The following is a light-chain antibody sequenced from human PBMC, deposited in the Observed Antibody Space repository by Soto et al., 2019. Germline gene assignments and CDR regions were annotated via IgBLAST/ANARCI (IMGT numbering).Light chain of an antibody. J-gene: IGKJ2*01. Sequence: DIQMTQSPSSLSASVGDRVTITCQASQDISNYLNWYQQKPGKAPKLLIYDASNLETGVPSRFSGSGSGTDFTFTISSLQPEDIATYYCQQYGSSPPYTFGRGTKVEIK. V-gene: IGKV1-33*01. CDR1: QDISNY. CDR3: QQYGSSPPYT. CDR2: DAS.